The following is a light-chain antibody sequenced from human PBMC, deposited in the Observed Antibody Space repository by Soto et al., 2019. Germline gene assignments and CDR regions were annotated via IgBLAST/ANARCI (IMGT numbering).Light chain of an antibody. CDR2: AAS. Sequence: IQMTQSPSSLSASVGDRLNITCRASQTIDNFLNWYQQQPGQAPKLLVYAASSLHRGVPSRFSGSGSGTDFTLTISNLQPEDFATYYCHQTYTVLWTFGQGTRVEIK. CDR1: QTIDNF. J-gene: IGKJ1*01. CDR3: HQTYTVLWT. V-gene: IGKV1-39*01.